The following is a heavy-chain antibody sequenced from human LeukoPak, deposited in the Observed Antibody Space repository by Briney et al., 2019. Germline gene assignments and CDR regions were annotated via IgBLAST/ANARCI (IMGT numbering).Heavy chain of an antibody. J-gene: IGHJ5*02. D-gene: IGHD3-22*01. CDR2: INSDGSST. V-gene: IGHV3-74*01. Sequence: PGGSLRLSCASSGFTFSSYWMHWVRQAPGKGLLWVSRINSDGSSTSHADSVKGRFTISRDNAKNTLCLQMNSLRAEDADVYYCAREYYYDSSGYYAAYNWFDPWGQGTLVTVST. CDR1: GFTFSSYW. CDR3: AREYYYDSSGYYAAYNWFDP.